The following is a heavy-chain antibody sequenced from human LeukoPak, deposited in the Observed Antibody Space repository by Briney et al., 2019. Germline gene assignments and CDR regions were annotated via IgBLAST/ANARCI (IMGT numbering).Heavy chain of an antibody. D-gene: IGHD6-13*01. V-gene: IGHV3-7*01. CDR3: ARDGSSSWPYYYYGMDV. J-gene: IGHJ6*02. CDR2: IKQDGSEK. Sequence: PGRSLRLSCAASGFTFSSYWMSWVRQAPGKGLEWVANIKQDGSEKYYVDSVKGRFTISRDNAKNSLYLQMNSLRAEDTAVYYCARDGSSSWPYYYYGMDVWGQGTTVTVSS. CDR1: GFTFSSYW.